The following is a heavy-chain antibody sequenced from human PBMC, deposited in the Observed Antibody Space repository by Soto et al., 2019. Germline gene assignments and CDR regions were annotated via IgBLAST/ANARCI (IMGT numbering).Heavy chain of an antibody. Sequence: SETLSLTWTVSGGSISSSSYYWGWIRQPPGKGLEWIGSIYYSGSTYYNPSLKSRVTISVDTSKNQFSLKLSSVTAADTAVYYCARHHGYYDILTGYTPLYYYYYMDVWGKGTTVTVSS. V-gene: IGHV4-39*01. D-gene: IGHD3-9*01. CDR3: ARHHGYYDILTGYTPLYYYYYMDV. CDR2: IYYSGST. J-gene: IGHJ6*03. CDR1: GGSISSSSYY.